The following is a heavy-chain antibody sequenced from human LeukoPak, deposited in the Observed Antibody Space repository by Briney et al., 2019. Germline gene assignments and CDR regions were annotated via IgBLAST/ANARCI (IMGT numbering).Heavy chain of an antibody. Sequence: GGSLRLSCAASGFTFDDYAMHWVRQAPGKGLEWVAVISYDGSNKYYADSVKGRFTISRDNSKNTLYLQMNSLRAEDTAVYYCAKNKALWSLHDAFDIWGQGTMVTVSS. CDR2: ISYDGSNK. J-gene: IGHJ3*02. V-gene: IGHV3-30*18. CDR3: AKNKALWSLHDAFDI. D-gene: IGHD3-10*01. CDR1: GFTFDDYA.